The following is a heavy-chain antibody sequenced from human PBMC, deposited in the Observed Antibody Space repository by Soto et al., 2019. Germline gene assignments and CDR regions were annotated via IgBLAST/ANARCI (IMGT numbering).Heavy chain of an antibody. V-gene: IGHV3-48*01. J-gene: IGHJ4*02. Sequence: EVQLVESGGGLVQPGGSLRLSCAASGFTFSSYSMNWVRQAPGKGLEWVSYISSSSSTIYYADSVKGRFTISRDNAKNSLYLQMNSLRAEDTAVYYCARGMGQWLVLYYFDYWGQGTLVTASS. CDR2: ISSSSSTI. D-gene: IGHD6-19*01. CDR3: ARGMGQWLVLYYFDY. CDR1: GFTFSSYS.